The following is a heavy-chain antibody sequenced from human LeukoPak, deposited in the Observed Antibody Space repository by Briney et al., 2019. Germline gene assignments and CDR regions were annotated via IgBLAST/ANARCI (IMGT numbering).Heavy chain of an antibody. J-gene: IGHJ4*02. V-gene: IGHV3-23*01. CDR2: ISGSGGST. CDR1: GFTFSSYS. Sequence: HPGGSLRLSCAASGFTFSSYSMSWVRQAPGKGLEWVSAISGSGGSTYYADSVKRRFTISRDNSKTTLYLQMSSLSGEDTAVYYCAKVQDNYDFWSGYSVWGQGTLVPVSS. D-gene: IGHD3-3*01. CDR3: AKVQDNYDFWSGYSV.